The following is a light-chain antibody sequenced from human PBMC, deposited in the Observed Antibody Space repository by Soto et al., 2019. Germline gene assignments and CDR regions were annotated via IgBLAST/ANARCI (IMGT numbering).Light chain of an antibody. J-gene: IGLJ3*02. CDR2: EVS. CDR3: CSYAGNGAWV. Sequence: QSALTQPASVSGSLGQSITISCSGSSGDVGNYDLVSWYQQIPGKAPQLMIFEVSRRPSRVSDRFSGSKSGNTASLTISGLQAEDEGDFYCCSYAGNGAWVFGGGTKLTVL. CDR1: SGDVGNYDL. V-gene: IGLV2-23*02.